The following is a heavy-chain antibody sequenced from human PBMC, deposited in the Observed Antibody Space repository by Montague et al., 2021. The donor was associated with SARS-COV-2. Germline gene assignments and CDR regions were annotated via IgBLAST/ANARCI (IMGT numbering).Heavy chain of an antibody. CDR2: TCYRSEWYF. D-gene: IGHD1-26*01. J-gene: IGHJ3*02. CDR3: ARYSYSGTYFGLNDAFDI. CDR1: GDSVSSNNAA. Sequence: CAISGDSVSSNNAAWNWIRQSPSRGLEWLGRTCYRSEWYFDYAISLIGRITINPDTSKNQFSLQLDSVTLDDTAVYYCARYSYSGTYFGLNDAFDIWGQGTLVTVSS. V-gene: IGHV6-1*01.